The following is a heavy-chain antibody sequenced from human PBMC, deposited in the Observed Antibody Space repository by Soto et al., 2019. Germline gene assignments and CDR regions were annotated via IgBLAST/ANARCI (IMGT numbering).Heavy chain of an antibody. J-gene: IGHJ4*02. CDR3: TRVHTTGPVIPDY. D-gene: IGHD3-9*01. Sequence: GGSLRLSCAASGFTFGVYAMTWFRQTPGKGLEWVGFIRSKTYGGTTEYAASVKGRFTISRDDSKNIASLQMNSLKAEDTAVYYCTRVHTTGPVIPDYWGQGTLVTVSS. CDR1: GFTFGVYA. V-gene: IGHV3-49*03. CDR2: IRSKTYGGTT.